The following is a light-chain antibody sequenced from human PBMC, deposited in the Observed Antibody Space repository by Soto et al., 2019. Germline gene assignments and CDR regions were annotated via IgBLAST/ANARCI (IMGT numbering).Light chain of an antibody. V-gene: IGLV2-8*01. Sequence: QSALTQPPSASGSPGQSVTISCTGSSSDVGAYNYVAWYQQRPGKAPKLMISDVNKRPSGVPDRFSGSKSGNTASLTVSGLQAEDEADYYCSSYAGSSNVFGTGTKVTVL. J-gene: IGLJ1*01. CDR2: DVN. CDR1: SSDVGAYNY. CDR3: SSYAGSSNV.